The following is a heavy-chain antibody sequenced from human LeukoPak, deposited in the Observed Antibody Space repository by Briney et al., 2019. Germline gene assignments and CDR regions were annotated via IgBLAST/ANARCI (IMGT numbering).Heavy chain of an antibody. CDR1: GFTFSSYV. Sequence: GGSVRLSCAASGFTFSSYVMSWVRQAPGKGLEWVSAISGSGATTYYADSVKGRFTISRDNSKNTLYLHMNSLTAEDTAVYYCAKRVSGTTFYWGQGTLVTVSS. J-gene: IGHJ4*02. D-gene: IGHD1-1*01. CDR2: ISGSGATT. CDR3: AKRVSGTTFY. V-gene: IGHV3-23*01.